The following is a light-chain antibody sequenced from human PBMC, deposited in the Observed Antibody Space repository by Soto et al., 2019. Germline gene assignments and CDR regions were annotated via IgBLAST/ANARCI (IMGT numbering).Light chain of an antibody. CDR3: CSYGGSSPFDVV. CDR1: SSDVGSYNL. V-gene: IGLV2-23*03. J-gene: IGLJ2*01. Sequence: QSALTQPASVSGSPGQSITISCTGTSSDVGSYNLVSWYQQHPGKAPKLMIYEGSKPPSGVFTRFSGCNSGNTASLTISGLQAEDEADYYYCSYGGSSPFDVVFGGGTKLTVL. CDR2: EGS.